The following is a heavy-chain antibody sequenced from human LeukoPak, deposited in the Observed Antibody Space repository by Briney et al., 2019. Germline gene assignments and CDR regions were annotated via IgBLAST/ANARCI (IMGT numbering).Heavy chain of an antibody. V-gene: IGHV1-69*05. CDR3: ARDQGLRNWED. CDR1: RGTFSSSA. CDR2: IIPISGTV. D-gene: IGHD1-26*01. Sequence: ASVKVSCKASRGTFSSSAISWVRQAPGQGVEWMGRIIPISGTVNYAQKFQGRVTITTEESTSTAYMELSSLRSEDTAVYYCARDQGLRNWEDWGQGTLVTVSS. J-gene: IGHJ4*02.